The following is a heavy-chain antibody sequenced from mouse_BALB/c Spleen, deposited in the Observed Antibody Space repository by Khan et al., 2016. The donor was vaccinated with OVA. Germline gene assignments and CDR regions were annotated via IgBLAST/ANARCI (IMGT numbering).Heavy chain of an antibody. J-gene: IGHJ4*01. V-gene: IGHV9-4*02. CDR1: GYTFTTAG. Sequence: QIQLVQSGPELKKPGETVRISCKASGYTFTTAGMQWVQKMPGKGLKWIGRINTHSGVPGYAEDFKGRFVFSLETAASTAYLQITNLKNEDTATYFCARGGAAFYRNDGGAMDSWGQGTSVTVSS. CDR2: INTHSGVP. CDR3: ARGGAAFYRNDGGAMDS. D-gene: IGHD2-14*01.